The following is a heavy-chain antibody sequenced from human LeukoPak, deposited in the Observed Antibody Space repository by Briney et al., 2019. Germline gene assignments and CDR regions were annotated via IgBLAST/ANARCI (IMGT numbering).Heavy chain of an antibody. Sequence: PGGSLRLSCAASGFTFSSYAMSRVRQAPGKGLEWVSAISGSGGSTYYADSVKGRFTISRDNSKNTLYLQMNSLRAEDTAVYYCAKAAYDFWSGLWSYYFDYWGKGTLVTVSS. CDR3: AKAAYDFWSGLWSYYFDY. J-gene: IGHJ4*02. V-gene: IGHV3-23*01. D-gene: IGHD3-3*01. CDR1: GFTFSSYA. CDR2: ISGSGGST.